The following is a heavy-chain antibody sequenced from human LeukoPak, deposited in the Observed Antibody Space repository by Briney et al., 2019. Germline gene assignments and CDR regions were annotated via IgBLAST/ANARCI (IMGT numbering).Heavy chain of an antibody. V-gene: IGHV1-2*02. J-gene: IGHJ4*02. CDR3: ARDLSYYDFWSGYLRGY. CDR1: GYTFTGYY. Sequence: ASVKVSCKASGYTFTGYYMHWVRQAPGQGLEWMGWINPNSGGTNYAQKFQGRVTMTRDTSISTAYMELSRLRSDDTAVYYCARDLSYYDFWSGYLRGYWGQGTLVTVSS. D-gene: IGHD3-3*01. CDR2: INPNSGGT.